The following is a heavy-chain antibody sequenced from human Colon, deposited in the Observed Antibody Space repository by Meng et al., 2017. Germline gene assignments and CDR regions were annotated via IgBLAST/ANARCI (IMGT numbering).Heavy chain of an antibody. D-gene: IGHD6-13*01. CDR1: GFTFSSYA. V-gene: IGHV3-23*01. J-gene: IGHJ4*02. CDR2: ISGSGGST. CDR3: AKLSGYSSSWYFDY. Sequence: GESLKIPCAASGFTFSSYAMSWVRQAPGKGLEWVSAISGSGGSTYYADSVKGRFTISRDNSKNTLYLQMNSLRAEDTAVYYCAKLSGYSSSWYFDYWGQGTLVTVS.